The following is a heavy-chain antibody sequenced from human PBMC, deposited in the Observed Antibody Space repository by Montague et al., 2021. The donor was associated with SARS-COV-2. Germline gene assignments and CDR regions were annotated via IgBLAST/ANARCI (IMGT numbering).Heavy chain of an antibody. J-gene: IGHJ4*02. Sequence: PALVKPTQTVTLTCTFSGFSLRTSGVGVGWIRQPPAKALEWLSPIYWDDDKRYSSSLRTRLTTTKDTSQNQVVLTMTNMDPMDTATYFFVHGGQSVSLIRGGKSAKGKVYFDFWGQGILVTVSS. CDR2: IYWDDDK. V-gene: IGHV2-5*02. D-gene: IGHD3-10*01. CDR3: VHGGQSVSLIRGGKSAKGKVYFDF. CDR1: GFSLRTSGVG.